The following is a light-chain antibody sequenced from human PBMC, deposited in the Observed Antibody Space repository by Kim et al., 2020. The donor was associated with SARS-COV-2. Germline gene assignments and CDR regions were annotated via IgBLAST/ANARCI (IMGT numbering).Light chain of an antibody. J-gene: IGKJ1*01. Sequence: DIVMTQSPDSLAVSVGERATINCKSSHSILNSANNMKYLAWYQQKPGQPLKLLINWASMRESGVPDRFSGSGSGTDFTLTISSVQAEDVAVYHCQQFFSAITFGQGTKVDIK. V-gene: IGKV4-1*01. CDR3: QQFFSAIT. CDR1: HSILNSANNMKY. CDR2: WAS.